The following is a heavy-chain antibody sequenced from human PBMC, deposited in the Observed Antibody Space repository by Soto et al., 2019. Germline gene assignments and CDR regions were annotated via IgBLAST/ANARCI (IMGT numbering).Heavy chain of an antibody. CDR1: GGSISSGDYY. J-gene: IGHJ4*02. CDR3: ARILDRYYYDSSGYDY. CDR2: IYYSGST. D-gene: IGHD3-22*01. V-gene: IGHV4-30-4*01. Sequence: SETLSLTCTVSGGSISSGDYYWSWIRQPPGKGLEWIGYIYYSGSTYYNPSLKSRVTISVDTSKNQFSLKLSSVTAADTAVYYCARILDRYYYDSSGYDYWGQGTLVTVSS.